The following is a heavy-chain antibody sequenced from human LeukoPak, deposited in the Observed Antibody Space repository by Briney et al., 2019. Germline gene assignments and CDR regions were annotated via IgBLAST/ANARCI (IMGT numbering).Heavy chain of an antibody. V-gene: IGHV4-34*01. Sequence: SETLSLTCAVYGGSFSGYYWSWIRQPPGKGLEWIGEINHSGSTNYNPSLKSRVTMSVDTSKNQFSLKLSSVTAADTAVYYCARGGRGYWTWGQGTLVTVSS. CDR1: GGSFSGYY. CDR2: INHSGST. D-gene: IGHD2-8*01. CDR3: ARGGRGYWT. J-gene: IGHJ4*02.